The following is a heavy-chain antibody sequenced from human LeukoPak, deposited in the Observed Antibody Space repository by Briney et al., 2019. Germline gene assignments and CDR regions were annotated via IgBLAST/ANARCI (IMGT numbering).Heavy chain of an antibody. CDR1: GYTFTSYG. J-gene: IGHJ4*02. Sequence: GASVKVSCKASGYTFTSYGISWVRQAPGQGLEWTGWISAYNGNTNYAQKLQGRVTMTTDTSTSTAYMELRSLRSDDTAVYYCARDRRIMITFGGVIVAPTGGDYWGQGTLVTVSS. D-gene: IGHD3-16*02. CDR3: ARDRRIMITFGGVIVAPTGGDY. CDR2: ISAYNGNT. V-gene: IGHV1-18*01.